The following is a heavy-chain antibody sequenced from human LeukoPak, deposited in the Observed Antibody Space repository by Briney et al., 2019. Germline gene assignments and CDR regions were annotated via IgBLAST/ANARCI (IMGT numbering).Heavy chain of an antibody. CDR2: IYYSGST. CDR1: GGSISSGGYY. CDR3: ARDRGAGNWYFDL. V-gene: IGHV4-31*03. Sequence: TSETLSLTCTVSGGSISSGGYYWSWIRQHPGKGLEWIGYIYYSGSTYYNPSLKSRVTISVDTSKNQFSLKPSSVTAADTAVYYCARDRGAGNWYFDLWGRGTLVTVSS. D-gene: IGHD6-19*01. J-gene: IGHJ2*01.